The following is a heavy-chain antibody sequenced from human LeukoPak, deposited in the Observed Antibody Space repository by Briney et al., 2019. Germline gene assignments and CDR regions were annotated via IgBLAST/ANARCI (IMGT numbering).Heavy chain of an antibody. CDR2: ISWNSGSI. Sequence: SLRLSCAASGFTFDDYAMHWVRQAPGKGLEWVSGISWNSGSIGYADSVKGRFTISRDNAKNSLYLQMNSLRAEDTALYYCAKGWSSRGVLRVPFEYFDLWGRGTLVTVSS. D-gene: IGHD4/OR15-4a*01. CDR1: GFTFDDYA. CDR3: AKGWSSRGVLRVPFEYFDL. J-gene: IGHJ2*01. V-gene: IGHV3-9*01.